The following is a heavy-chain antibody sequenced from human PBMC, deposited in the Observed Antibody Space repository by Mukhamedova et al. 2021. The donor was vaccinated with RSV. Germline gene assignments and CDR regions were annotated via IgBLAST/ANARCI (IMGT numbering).Heavy chain of an antibody. Sequence: VDPGDGESEYADKFQGRVTIMSDTSTDTVYMQLKTLTAEDTAVYYCASAYCGGDCFPFGRFYLWGQGTLVTVSS. V-gene: IGHV1-69-2*01. J-gene: IGHJ5*02. CDR3: ASAYCGGDCFPFGRFYL. CDR2: VDPGDGES. D-gene: IGHD2-21*01.